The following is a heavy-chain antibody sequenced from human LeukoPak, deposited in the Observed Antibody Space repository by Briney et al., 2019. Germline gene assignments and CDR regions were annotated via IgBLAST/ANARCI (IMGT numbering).Heavy chain of an antibody. V-gene: IGHV1-46*01. D-gene: IGHD2-2*01. CDR3: ARGVGNIVVVPAYIDH. CDR2: INPSGGST. CDR1: GYAFTSYY. J-gene: IGHJ4*02. Sequence: ASVKVSCKASGYAFTSYYMHWVRQAPGQGLEWMGIINPSGGSTSYAQKFQGRVTMTRDTSTSTVYMELSSLRSEDTAVYYCARGVGNIVVVPAYIDHWGQGTLVTVSS.